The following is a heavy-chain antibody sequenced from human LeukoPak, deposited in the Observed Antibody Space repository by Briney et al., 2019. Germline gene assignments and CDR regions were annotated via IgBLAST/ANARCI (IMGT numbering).Heavy chain of an antibody. CDR1: GDSISSGDYY. CDR2: ISSSGST. Sequence: SQTLSLTCTVSGDSISSGDYYWSWIRQPAGKGLEWIGRISSSGSTNYNPSLKSRVTISVDTSKNQFSLKLRSVTAADTAVYYCARVTTVTPREAFDIWGQGTMVTVSS. J-gene: IGHJ3*02. V-gene: IGHV4-61*02. CDR3: ARVTTVTPREAFDI. D-gene: IGHD4-17*01.